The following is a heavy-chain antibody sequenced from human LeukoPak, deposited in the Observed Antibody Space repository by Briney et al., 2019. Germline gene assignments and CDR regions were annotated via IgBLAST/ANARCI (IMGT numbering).Heavy chain of an antibody. CDR1: GGSISSGGYY. CDR3: AGSPNYGMDV. Sequence: PSETLSLTCTVSGGSISSGGYYWSWIRQHPGKGLEWVGYIYYSGSTYYNPSLKSRVTISVDTSKNQFSLKLSSVTAADTAVYYCAGSPNYGMDVWGQGTTVTVSS. CDR2: IYYSGST. V-gene: IGHV4-31*03. D-gene: IGHD2-8*01. J-gene: IGHJ6*02.